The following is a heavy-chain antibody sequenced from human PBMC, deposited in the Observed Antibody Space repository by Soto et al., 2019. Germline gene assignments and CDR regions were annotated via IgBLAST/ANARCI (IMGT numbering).Heavy chain of an antibody. Sequence: ASVKVSCEASGYTFTSYGISWVRQAPGQGLEWMGWISAYNGNTNYAQKLQGRVTMTTDTSTSTAYMELRSLRSDDTSVYCCVYGDSFDYWGQGTLVTVSS. J-gene: IGHJ4*02. D-gene: IGHD4-17*01. CDR3: VYGDSFDY. CDR2: ISAYNGNT. V-gene: IGHV1-18*04. CDR1: GYTFTSYG.